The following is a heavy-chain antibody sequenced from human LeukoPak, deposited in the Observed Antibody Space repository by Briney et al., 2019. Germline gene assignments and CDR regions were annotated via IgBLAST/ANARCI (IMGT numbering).Heavy chain of an antibody. Sequence: GGSLRHSCAASGFTFNTYWMHWVRQAPGKGLVWVSRINNDGSDVNYADSVKGRFTISRDNAKNILYPQMNSLRAEDTAVYYCARVFHLIDHWGQGTLVTVTS. CDR1: GFTFNTYW. J-gene: IGHJ4*02. V-gene: IGHV3-74*01. CDR3: ARVFHLIDH. CDR2: INNDGSDV.